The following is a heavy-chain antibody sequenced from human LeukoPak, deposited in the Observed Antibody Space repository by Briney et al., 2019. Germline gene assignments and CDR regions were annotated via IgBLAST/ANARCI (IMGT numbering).Heavy chain of an antibody. D-gene: IGHD1-7*01. J-gene: IGHJ4*02. CDR1: GYTFTDYY. V-gene: IGHV1-2*02. CDR2: INPNSGDT. CDR3: ARDHWNSRFDY. Sequence: ASVKVSCKASGYTFTDYYMHWVRQAPGQGLEWMGWINPNSGDTNYAQKFQGRVTMTRDTSISTAYMELSRLRPDDTAVYYCARDHWNSRFDYWGQGTLVTVSS.